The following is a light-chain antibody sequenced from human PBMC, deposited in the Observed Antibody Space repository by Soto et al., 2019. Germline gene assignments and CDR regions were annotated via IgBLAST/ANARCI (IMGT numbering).Light chain of an antibody. CDR2: DAS. Sequence: EIVLTQSPATLSLSPGKRSTLSCRASQSVSSYLAWYQQKPGQAPRLLIYDASNRATGIPARFSGSGSGTDFTLTISSLEPEDFAVYYCQQRSNWPPITFGQGTRLEIK. J-gene: IGKJ5*01. CDR1: QSVSSY. CDR3: QQRSNWPPIT. V-gene: IGKV3-11*01.